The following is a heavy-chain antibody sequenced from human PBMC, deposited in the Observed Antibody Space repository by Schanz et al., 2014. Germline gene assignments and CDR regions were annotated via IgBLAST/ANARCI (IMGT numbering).Heavy chain of an antibody. J-gene: IGHJ4*02. CDR2: ISSTSSYI. V-gene: IGHV3-21*01. CDR1: GFTFSNYS. CDR3: VPMSRAAH. D-gene: IGHD6-6*01. Sequence: EVQLVESGGGLVKPGGSLRLSCAASGFTFSNYSMNWVRQAPGKGLEWVSSISSTSSYIFYADSVKGRFTISRDNAKNTPELQMINRRAKDTSVYYCVPMSRAAHWGQGTLVTVSS.